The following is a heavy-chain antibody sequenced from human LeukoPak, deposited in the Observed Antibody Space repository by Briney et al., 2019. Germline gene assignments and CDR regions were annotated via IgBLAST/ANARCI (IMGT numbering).Heavy chain of an antibody. CDR2: INDSGST. D-gene: IGHD5-12*01. J-gene: IGHJ4*02. CDR3: ARVGYGGYGVLDY. CDR1: GGSLSGYY. V-gene: IGHV4-34*01. Sequence: PSETLSLTCAVYGGSLSGYYWSWIRQSPGKGLEWIGEINDSGSTNYNPSLKSRVTMSVDTSKNQFSLRLNSVTAADTAVYYCARVGYGGYGVLDYWGQGTLVTISS.